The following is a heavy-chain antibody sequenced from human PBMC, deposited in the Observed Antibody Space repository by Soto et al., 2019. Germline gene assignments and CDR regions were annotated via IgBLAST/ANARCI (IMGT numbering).Heavy chain of an antibody. CDR3: ARMETFGSLNWFDP. CDR2: MNPGSGDT. CDR1: GYTFSDYY. Sequence: ASVKVSCKASGYTFSDYYIHWVRQATGQGLEWMGWMNPGSGDTGYAQKFQGRVTMTRDISIATAYMELSSLRSDDTAIYYCARMETFGSLNWFDPWGQGTLVTVSS. J-gene: IGHJ5*02. V-gene: IGHV1-8*02. D-gene: IGHD3-16*01.